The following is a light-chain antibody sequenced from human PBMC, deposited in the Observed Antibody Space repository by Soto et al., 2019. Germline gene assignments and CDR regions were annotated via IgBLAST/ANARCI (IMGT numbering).Light chain of an antibody. J-gene: IGKJ2*01. Sequence: EIVMTQSPATLSVSPGERATLSCRASQSVSSNLAWYQQKPGQAPRLLIYGASTRATGIPARFSGSGSGTEFTLTISGLQSEYFAVYCCQQYNNWPLRAFGQGTKLEIK. CDR2: GAS. CDR1: QSVSSN. V-gene: IGKV3-15*01. CDR3: QQYNNWPLRA.